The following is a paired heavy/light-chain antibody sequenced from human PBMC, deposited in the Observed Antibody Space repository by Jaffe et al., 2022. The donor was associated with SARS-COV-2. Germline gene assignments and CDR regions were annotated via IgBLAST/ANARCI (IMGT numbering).Light chain of an antibody. Sequence: EIVLTQSPGTLSLSPGERAALSCRASQSIGFSYLAWYQQKPGQAPRLLIYDASTRAAGIPDRFRGSGSGTDFTLTISRLETEDFAVYYCQQYGTSPRTFGQGTKVEI. CDR3: QQYGTSPRT. J-gene: IGKJ1*01. CDR1: QSIGFSY. CDR2: DAS. V-gene: IGKV3-20*01.
Heavy chain of an antibody. V-gene: IGHV1-8*01. J-gene: IGHJ3*01. CDR1: GYPFRNFD. CDR2: MNPNNGNT. CDR3: ARGDFDQPGHKGASDF. Sequence: QVQLVQSGAEVKKPGASVKVSCKTSGYPFRNFDINWVRQATGQGLEWMGWMNPNNGNTGYAQKFQGRVTMTGDPSTSTVYMELTSLRFQDTAVYYCARGDFDQPGHKGASDFWGQGTLVSVSS. D-gene: IGHD2-21*01.